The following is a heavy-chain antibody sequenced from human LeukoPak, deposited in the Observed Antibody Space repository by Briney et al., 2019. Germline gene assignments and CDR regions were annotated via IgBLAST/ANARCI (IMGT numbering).Heavy chain of an antibody. CDR3: ARGLFVGRALDDY. V-gene: IGHV3-11*01. CDR2: ISSSGSTI. J-gene: IGHJ4*02. D-gene: IGHD3-16*01. Sequence: GGSLRLSCAASGFTFSDYYMSWIRQAPGKGLGWVSYISSSGSTIYYADSVKGRFTISRDNAKNSLYLQMNSLRAEDTAVYYCARGLFVGRALDDYWGQGTLVTVSS. CDR1: GFTFSDYY.